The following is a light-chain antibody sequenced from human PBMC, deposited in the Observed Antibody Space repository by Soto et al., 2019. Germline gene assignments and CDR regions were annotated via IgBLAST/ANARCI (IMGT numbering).Light chain of an antibody. CDR1: QSVSSTY. J-gene: IGKJ1*01. V-gene: IGKV3-15*01. CDR2: GAS. CDR3: QQYNNWPLT. Sequence: EIVLTQSPGTLSLSPGERATLPCRASQSVSSTYLAWYRQKPGQAPRLLIYGASTRATGIPARFSGSGSGTEFTLTISSLQSEDFAVYYCQQYNNWPLTFGQGTKVDIK.